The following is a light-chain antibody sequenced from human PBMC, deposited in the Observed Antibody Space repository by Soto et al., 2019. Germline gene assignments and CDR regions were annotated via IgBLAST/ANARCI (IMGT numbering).Light chain of an antibody. CDR3: QQSSSTPLVT. V-gene: IGKV1-39*01. Sequence: DIQMTQSPSSLSASVGDRVTITCRASQSISSYLNWYQQKPGKAPKLLIYAASSLQRGVPSMFSGSGSGTDFTLTIVSLQPEAFANYYCQQSSSTPLVTFCQRTRREIK. CDR1: QSISSY. CDR2: AAS. J-gene: IGKJ5*01.